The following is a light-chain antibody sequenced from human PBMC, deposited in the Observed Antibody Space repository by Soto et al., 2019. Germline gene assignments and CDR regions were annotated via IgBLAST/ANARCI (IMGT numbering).Light chain of an antibody. Sequence: IHVTQSPSSLPASVGHRVTIASRAIQNINRYLHWYQHKTGKAPQLLIYAASSLHRGVPSRFSGSGYGTDFNLTITSLQTEDFATYYCQQGYSTPPTFGQGTKVDIK. V-gene: IGKV1-39*01. CDR3: QQGYSTPPT. J-gene: IGKJ1*01. CDR1: QNINRY. CDR2: AAS.